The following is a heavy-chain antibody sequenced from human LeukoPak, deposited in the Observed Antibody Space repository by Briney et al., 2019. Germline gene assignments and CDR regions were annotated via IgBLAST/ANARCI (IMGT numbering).Heavy chain of an antibody. V-gene: IGHV3-30*09. CDR1: GFTFSSYA. Sequence: GRSLRLSCAASGFTFSSYAMHWVRQAPGKGLEWVAVISYDGSNKYYADSVKGRFAISRDNSKNTLYLQMNSLRAEDTAVYYCARGRLTTATPPGVYWGQGTLVTVSS. J-gene: IGHJ4*02. CDR2: ISYDGSNK. D-gene: IGHD4-17*01. CDR3: ARGRLTTATPPGVY.